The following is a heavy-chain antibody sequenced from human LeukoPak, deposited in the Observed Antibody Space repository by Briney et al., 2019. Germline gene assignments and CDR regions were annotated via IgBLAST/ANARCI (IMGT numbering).Heavy chain of an antibody. D-gene: IGHD3-22*01. J-gene: IGHJ3*02. CDR2: INPNSGGT. Sequence: GASVKVSCKASGYPXTRYYIHWVRQAPGQGLEWMGWINPNSGGTHYAQKFQDRVTLTRDTSISTAYMELSRLRSDDTAVYYCARSRDSRGYPDAFDIWGQGTMVTVSS. V-gene: IGHV1-2*02. CDR1: GYPXTRYY. CDR3: ARSRDSRGYPDAFDI.